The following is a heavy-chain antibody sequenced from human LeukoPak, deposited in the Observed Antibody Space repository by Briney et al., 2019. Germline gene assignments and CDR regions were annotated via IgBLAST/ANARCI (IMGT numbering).Heavy chain of an antibody. CDR3: ARVWVDAFDI. CDR1: GGSISSGNYY. D-gene: IGHD3-16*01. Sequence: SETLSLTCTVSGGSISSGNYYWSWIRQPAGKGLEWIGRIYTTGSTDYNPSLKSRVTISVDTSKNQFSLKLSSVTAADTAVYYCARVWVDAFDIWGQGTMVTVSS. J-gene: IGHJ3*02. V-gene: IGHV4-61*02. CDR2: IYTTGST.